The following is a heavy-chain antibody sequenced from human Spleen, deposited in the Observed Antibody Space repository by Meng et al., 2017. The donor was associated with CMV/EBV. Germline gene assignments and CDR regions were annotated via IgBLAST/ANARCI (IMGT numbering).Heavy chain of an antibody. CDR1: CATFGPFG. V-gene: IGHV1-69*05. J-gene: IGHJ4*02. CDR2: IFAIIGTP. Sequence: SDSASCATFGPFGSSWVRQAPGQGLEWIGEIFAIIGTPDYAQKFRGRVIVTTDESTSTAYMELSSLRSDDTAVYYCARTRWASASDYWGQGTLVTVSS. D-gene: IGHD6-13*01. CDR3: ARTRWASASDY.